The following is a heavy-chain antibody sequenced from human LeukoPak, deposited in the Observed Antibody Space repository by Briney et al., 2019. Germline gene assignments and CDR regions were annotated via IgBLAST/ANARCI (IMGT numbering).Heavy chain of an antibody. J-gene: IGHJ5*02. D-gene: IGHD2-15*01. CDR1: GGSITSYY. CDR3: ARFLSVGYCTGGSCRFDP. CDR2: IYTSGST. V-gene: IGHV4-4*07. Sequence: SETLSLTCTVSGGSITSYYWSWIRQPAGKGLEWIGHIYTSGSTNYNPPLKSRVTMSVDTSKNEFSLKLSSVTAADTAVYYCARFLSVGYCTGGSCRFDPWGQGTLVTVSS.